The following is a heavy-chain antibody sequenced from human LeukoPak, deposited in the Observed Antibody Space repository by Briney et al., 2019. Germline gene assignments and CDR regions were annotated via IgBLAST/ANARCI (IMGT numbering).Heavy chain of an antibody. V-gene: IGHV4-39*01. Sequence: SETLSLTCTVSGGSVSGSSYYWGWIRQPPGKGLEWIGSIYYSGSTYYNPSLKSRVTISVDTSKNQFSLKLSSVTAADTAVYYCAARYDSSGYPENYFDYWGQGTLVTVSS. CDR3: AARYDSSGYPENYFDY. D-gene: IGHD3-22*01. J-gene: IGHJ4*02. CDR1: GGSVSGSSYY. CDR2: IYYSGST.